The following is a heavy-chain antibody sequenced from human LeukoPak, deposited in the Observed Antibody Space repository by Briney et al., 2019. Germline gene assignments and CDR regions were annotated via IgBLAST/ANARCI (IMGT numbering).Heavy chain of an antibody. V-gene: IGHV1-69*05. Sequence: ASVKVSCKASGGTFISHAISWVRQAPGQGLEWMGGIIPIFGTANYAQKFQGRGTITTDESTSTAYMKLSSLRSEDTAVDYCARARSEYSSSSYNWFDPWGQGTLVTVSS. CDR1: GGTFISHA. CDR3: ARARSEYSSSSYNWFDP. CDR2: IIPIFGTA. J-gene: IGHJ5*02. D-gene: IGHD6-6*01.